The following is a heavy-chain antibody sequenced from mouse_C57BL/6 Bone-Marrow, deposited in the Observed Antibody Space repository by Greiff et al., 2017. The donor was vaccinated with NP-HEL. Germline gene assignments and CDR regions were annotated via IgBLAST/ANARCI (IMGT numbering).Heavy chain of an antibody. CDR1: GFTFSDFY. J-gene: IGHJ1*03. CDR2: SRNKANDYTT. D-gene: IGHD1-1*01. V-gene: IGHV7-1*01. CDR3: ARDSYYYGSSYDWYFDV. Sequence: EVMLVESGGGLVQSGRSLRLSCATSGFTFSDFYMEWVRQAPGKGLEWIAASRNKANDYTTEYSASVKGRFIVSRATYQSILYLQMNALRAEDTAIYYCARDSYYYGSSYDWYFDVWGTGTTVTVAS.